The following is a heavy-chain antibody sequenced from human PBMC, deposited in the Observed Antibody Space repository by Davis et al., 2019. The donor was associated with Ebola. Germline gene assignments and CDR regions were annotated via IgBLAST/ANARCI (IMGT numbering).Heavy chain of an antibody. CDR1: GFTFSSYA. J-gene: IGHJ4*02. V-gene: IGHV3-30*01. CDR3: GREVTGREDFDY. Sequence: PGGSLRLSCGGSGFTFSSYALPWVRQSPGKGLEWVAVISHDERETFYADSVKGRFTISRDNSNNTLFLQMNNLRGEDTALYYCGREVTGREDFDYWGQGTLVTVSS. CDR2: ISHDERET. D-gene: IGHD6-19*01.